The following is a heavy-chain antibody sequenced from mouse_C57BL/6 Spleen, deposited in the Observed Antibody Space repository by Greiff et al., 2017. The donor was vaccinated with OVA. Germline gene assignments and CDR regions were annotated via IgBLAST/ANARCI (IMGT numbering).Heavy chain of an antibody. J-gene: IGHJ3*01. CDR1: GYTFTSYG. V-gene: IGHV1-81*01. D-gene: IGHD2-4*01. CDR2: IYPRSGTT. Sequence: QVQLQQSGAELARPGASVKLSCKASGYTFTSYGISWVKQRTGQGLEWIGEIYPRSGTTYYNEKFKGKATLTADKSSSTAYMELRSLTSEDSAVYFCARSRDYEWFAYWGQGTLVTVSA. CDR3: ARSRDYEWFAY.